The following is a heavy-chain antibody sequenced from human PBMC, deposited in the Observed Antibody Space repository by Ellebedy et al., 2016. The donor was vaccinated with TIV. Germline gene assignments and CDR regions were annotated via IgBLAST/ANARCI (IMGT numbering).Heavy chain of an antibody. J-gene: IGHJ3*02. Sequence: GESLKISCAASGFTLSGYSMAWVRQAPGKGLEWVSSISSGSDYIHYADSLEGRLTISRDNAKNSLYLQVNSLRVEDTAVYYCARCSGGTCLTSGAFDIWGQGTMVTVSS. CDR1: GFTLSGYS. CDR3: ARCSGGTCLTSGAFDI. CDR2: ISSGSDYI. V-gene: IGHV3-21*01. D-gene: IGHD2-15*01.